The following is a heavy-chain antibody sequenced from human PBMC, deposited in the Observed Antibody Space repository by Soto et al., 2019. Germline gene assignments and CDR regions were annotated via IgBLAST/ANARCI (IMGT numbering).Heavy chain of an antibody. Sequence: GGSLRLSCAASGFTVSSNYMSWVRQAPGKGLEWVSVIYSGGSTYYADSVKGRFTISRDNSKNTLYLQMNSLRAEDTAVYYCARENYDFWSGYPYYYYYMDVWGKGT. CDR3: ARENYDFWSGYPYYYYYMDV. J-gene: IGHJ6*03. CDR2: IYSGGST. D-gene: IGHD3-3*01. V-gene: IGHV3-66*01. CDR1: GFTVSSNY.